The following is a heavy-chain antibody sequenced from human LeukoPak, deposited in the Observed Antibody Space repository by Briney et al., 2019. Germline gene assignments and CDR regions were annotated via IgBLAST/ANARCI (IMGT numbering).Heavy chain of an antibody. J-gene: IGHJ4*02. Sequence: GGSLRLSCAASGFTFSSYSMNWVRQAPGKGLEWVSGINWNGGSTGYADSVKGRFTISRDNAKNSLYLQMNSLRAEDTALYYCARDYPRWLHSFDYWGQGTLVTVSS. CDR2: INWNGGST. CDR3: ARDYPRWLHSFDY. V-gene: IGHV3-20*04. CDR1: GFTFSSYS. D-gene: IGHD5-24*01.